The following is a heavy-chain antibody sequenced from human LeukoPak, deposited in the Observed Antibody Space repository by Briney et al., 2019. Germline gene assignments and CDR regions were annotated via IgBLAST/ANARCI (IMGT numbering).Heavy chain of an antibody. J-gene: IGHJ4*02. Sequence: ASVKVSCKASGYTFTSYAISWVRQAPGQGLEWMGWISTYSGSTNYAQKFQGRITMTTETSTSTAYMELRSLRSDDTAVYYCARDGSGSLKDYWGQGTLVTVSS. CDR3: ARDGSGSLKDY. V-gene: IGHV1-18*01. D-gene: IGHD3-10*01. CDR1: GYTFTSYA. CDR2: ISTYSGST.